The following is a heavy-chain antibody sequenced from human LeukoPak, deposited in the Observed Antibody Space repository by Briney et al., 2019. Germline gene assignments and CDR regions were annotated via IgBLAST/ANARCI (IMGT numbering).Heavy chain of an antibody. Sequence: GRSLRLSCAASGFTFSSYAMHWVRQAPGKGLEWVAVISYDGSNKYYADSVKGRFTISRDNSKNTLYLQMNSLRAEDTAAYYCARAQGTLWSGYDGVFDYWGQGTLVTVSS. V-gene: IGHV3-30*04. J-gene: IGHJ4*02. CDR1: GFTFSSYA. CDR2: ISYDGSNK. D-gene: IGHD5-12*01. CDR3: ARAQGTLWSGYDGVFDY.